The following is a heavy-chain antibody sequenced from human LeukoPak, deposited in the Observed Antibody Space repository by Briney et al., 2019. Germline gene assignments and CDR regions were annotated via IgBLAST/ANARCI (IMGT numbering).Heavy chain of an antibody. J-gene: IGHJ4*02. Sequence: SETLSLTCAVYGGSFSGYYWSWIRRPPGKGLEWIGEINHSGSTNYNPSLKSRVTISVDTSKNQFSLKLSSVTAADTAVYYCARGTQYLVLYYFDYWGQGTLVTVSS. CDR2: INHSGST. CDR1: GGSFSGYY. V-gene: IGHV4-34*01. CDR3: ARGTQYLVLYYFDY. D-gene: IGHD2-8*02.